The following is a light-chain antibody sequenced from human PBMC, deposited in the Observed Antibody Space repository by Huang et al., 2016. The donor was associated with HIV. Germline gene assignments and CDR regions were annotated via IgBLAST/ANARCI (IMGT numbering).Light chain of an antibody. CDR2: GAS. Sequence: IVLTQSPGTLSLSPGERATLSCRASQSISSSHLAWYQQKPGQAPRRLIYGASNRAPGIPDRFSGSGSGTDFTLTVTRLEPEDFALYYCQQYGSSPRTFGQGTKVEIK. V-gene: IGKV3-20*01. CDR1: QSISSSH. J-gene: IGKJ2*01. CDR3: QQYGSSPRT.